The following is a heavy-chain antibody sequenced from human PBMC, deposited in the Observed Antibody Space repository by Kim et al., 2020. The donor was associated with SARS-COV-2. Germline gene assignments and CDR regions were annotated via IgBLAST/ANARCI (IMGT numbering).Heavy chain of an antibody. D-gene: IGHD6-13*01. CDR1: GGSISSSSYY. Sequence: SETLSLTCTVSGGSISSSSYYWGWIRQPPGKGLEWIGSIYYSGSTYYNPSLKSRVTISVDTSKNQFSLKLSSVTAADTAVYYCASYSSSFYYYYYYGMD. CDR3: ASYSSSFYYYYYYGMD. V-gene: IGHV4-39*01. CDR2: IYYSGST. J-gene: IGHJ6*01.